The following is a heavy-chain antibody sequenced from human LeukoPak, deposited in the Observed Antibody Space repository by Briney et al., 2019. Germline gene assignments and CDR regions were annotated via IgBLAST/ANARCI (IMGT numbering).Heavy chain of an antibody. Sequence: PGGSVRLSCAASGFTFSSYGMHWVRQAPGKGLEWVAVISYDGSNKYYADSVKGRFTISRDNSKNTLYLQMNSLRAEDTAVYYCAKDRGGLLWFGELSTWGMDVWGQGTTVTVSS. D-gene: IGHD3-10*01. CDR1: GFTFSSYG. J-gene: IGHJ6*02. CDR3: AKDRGGLLWFGELSTWGMDV. CDR2: ISYDGSNK. V-gene: IGHV3-30*18.